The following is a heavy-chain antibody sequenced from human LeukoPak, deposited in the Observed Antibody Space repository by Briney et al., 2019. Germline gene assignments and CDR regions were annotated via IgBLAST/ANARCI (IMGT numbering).Heavy chain of an antibody. Sequence: PGGSLRLSCAASGLDLSGYWMHWVRQAPGEGLVWVSAISGSGGSTYYADSVKGRFTISRDNSKNTLYLQMNSLRAEDTAVYYCAKDYGREAVAGTWIFDYWGQGTLVTVSS. CDR1: GLDLSGYW. J-gene: IGHJ4*02. CDR3: AKDYGREAVAGTWIFDY. CDR2: ISGSGGST. V-gene: IGHV3-23*01. D-gene: IGHD6-19*01.